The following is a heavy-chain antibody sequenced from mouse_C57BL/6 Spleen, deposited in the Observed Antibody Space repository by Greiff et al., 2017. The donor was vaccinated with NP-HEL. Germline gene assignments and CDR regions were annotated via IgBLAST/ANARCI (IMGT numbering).Heavy chain of an antibody. CDR3: ARSPYYYGRSYDAMDY. D-gene: IGHD1-1*01. J-gene: IGHJ4*01. V-gene: IGHV1-53*01. Sequence: QVQLQQPGTELVKPGASVKLSCKASGYTFTSYWMHWVKQRPGQGLEWIGNINPSNGGTNYNEKFKSKATLTVDKSSSTAYMQLSSLTSEDSAVYNCARSPYYYGRSYDAMDYWGQGTSVTVSS. CDR1: GYTFTSYW. CDR2: INPSNGGT.